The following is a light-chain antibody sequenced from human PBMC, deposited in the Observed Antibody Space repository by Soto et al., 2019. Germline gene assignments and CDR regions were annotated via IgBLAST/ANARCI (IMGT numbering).Light chain of an antibody. CDR3: QQYNSYSFT. J-gene: IGKJ3*01. Sequence: DIQMTQSPSTLSASVGGRVTITCRASQSISSWLAWYQRKPGKAPKLLIYKASSLESGVPSRFSGSGSGTEFTLTISSXQPDDFATYYCQQYNSYSFTFGPGTKVDIK. CDR1: QSISSW. V-gene: IGKV1-5*03. CDR2: KAS.